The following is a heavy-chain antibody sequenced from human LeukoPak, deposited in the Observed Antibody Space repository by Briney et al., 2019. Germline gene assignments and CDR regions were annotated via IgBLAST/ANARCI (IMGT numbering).Heavy chain of an antibody. V-gene: IGHV4-34*01. CDR1: GGSFSGYY. J-gene: IGHJ4*02. CDR2: INHSGST. CDR3: ARGRRYDFWSGPRGFDY. D-gene: IGHD3-3*01. Sequence: SETLSLTCAVYGGSFSGYYWSWIRQPPGKGLEWIGEINHSGSTNYNPSLKSRVTISVDTSKNQFSLKLSSVTAADTAVYYCARGRRYDFWSGPRGFDYWGQGTLVTVSS.